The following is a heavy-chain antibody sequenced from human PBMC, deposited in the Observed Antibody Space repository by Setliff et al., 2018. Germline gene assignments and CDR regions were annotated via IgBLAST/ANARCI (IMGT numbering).Heavy chain of an antibody. Sequence: SETLSLSCETSGFSFISYNMNWVRQPPEKGLEWIGEINHSGNTNYNPSLKSRVTISVDKSTNQFSLKLNSVTAADTAVYYCVRTDYSDGRYSMDVWGKGTTVTVSS. V-gene: IGHV4-4*02. CDR2: INHSGNT. D-gene: IGHD6-19*01. J-gene: IGHJ6*03. CDR3: VRTDYSDGRYSMDV. CDR1: GFSFISYN.